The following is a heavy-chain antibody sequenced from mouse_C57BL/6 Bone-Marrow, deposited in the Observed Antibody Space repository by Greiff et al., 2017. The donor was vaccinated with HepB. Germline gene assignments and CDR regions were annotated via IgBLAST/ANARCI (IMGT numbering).Heavy chain of an antibody. D-gene: IGHD2-1*01. CDR3: ARALYLEGDY. CDR1: GYSITSGYY. Sequence: EVQLQESGPGLVKPSQSLSLTCSVPGYSITSGYYWNWIRQFPGNKLEWMGYISYDGSNNYNPSLKNRISITRDTSKNQFFLKLNSVTTEDTATYYCARALYLEGDYWGQGTTLTVSS. J-gene: IGHJ2*01. CDR2: ISYDGSN. V-gene: IGHV3-6*01.